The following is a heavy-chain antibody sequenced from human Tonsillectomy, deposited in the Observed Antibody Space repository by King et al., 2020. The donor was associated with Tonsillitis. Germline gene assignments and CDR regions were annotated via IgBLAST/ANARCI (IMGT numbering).Heavy chain of an antibody. CDR2: IYYSGST. V-gene: IGHV4-59*08. CDR3: ARHLGAAGTDWFDP. CDR1: GDSISSSY. J-gene: IGHJ5*02. Sequence: VQLQESGPGLVKPSETLSLTCTVSGDSISSSYWSWIRQPPGKGLEWIGYIYYSGSTNYNPSLESRVTISEDTSKNQLSLKLSSVTAADTAVYYCARHLGAAGTDWFDPWGQGTLVTVSS. D-gene: IGHD3-16*01.